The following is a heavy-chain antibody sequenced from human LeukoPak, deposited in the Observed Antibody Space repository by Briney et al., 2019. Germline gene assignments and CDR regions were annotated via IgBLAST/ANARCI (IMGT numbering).Heavy chain of an antibody. Sequence: GGSLRLSCAASGFSFRNYGIHWVRQAPGKGLEWVSGISWNSGSIGYADSVKGRFTISRDNAKNSLYLQMNSLRAEDTALYYCARSLWFGELSPSWFDPWGQGTLVTVSS. CDR3: ARSLWFGELSPSWFDP. CDR1: GFSFRNYG. CDR2: ISWNSGSI. V-gene: IGHV3-9*01. J-gene: IGHJ5*02. D-gene: IGHD3-10*01.